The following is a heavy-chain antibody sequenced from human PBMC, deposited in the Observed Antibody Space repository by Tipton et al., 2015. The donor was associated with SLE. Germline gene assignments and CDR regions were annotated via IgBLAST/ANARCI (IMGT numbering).Heavy chain of an antibody. Sequence: TLSLTCTVSGDSMSASYWNWVRQPAGKGLEWIGHIYYSGNTHYNSSLKSRLTISVDTSKNQFSLKLTSVTPADTAVYYCTHSTDYAYMEDWGKGTTVT. J-gene: IGHJ6*03. CDR2: IYYSGNT. V-gene: IGHV4-59*06. CDR1: GDSMSASY. CDR3: THSTDYAYMED. D-gene: IGHD5-18*01.